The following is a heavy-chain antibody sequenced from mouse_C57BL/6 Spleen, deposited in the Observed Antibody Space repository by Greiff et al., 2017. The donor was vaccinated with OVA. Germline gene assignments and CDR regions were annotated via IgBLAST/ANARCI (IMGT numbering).Heavy chain of an antibody. J-gene: IGHJ3*01. CDR1: GYTFTDYE. Sequence: VQLQQSGAELVRPGASVTLSCKASGYTFTDYEMHWVKQTPVHGLEWIGAIDPETGGTAYNQKFKGKAILTADKSSSTAYMELRSLTSEDSAVDYCTRGNYDYGGFAYRGQGTLVTVSA. V-gene: IGHV1-15*01. D-gene: IGHD2-4*01. CDR3: TRGNYDYGGFAY. CDR2: IDPETGGT.